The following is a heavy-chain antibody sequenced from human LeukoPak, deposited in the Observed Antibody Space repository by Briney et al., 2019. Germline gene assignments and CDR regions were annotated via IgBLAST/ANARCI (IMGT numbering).Heavy chain of an antibody. V-gene: IGHV1-46*01. CDR3: ATEGAWGSSFDY. D-gene: IGHD7-27*01. CDR1: GYTFTSYY. J-gene: IGHJ4*02. CDR2: INPSGGST. Sequence: GASVKVSCRASGYTFTSYYMHWVRQAPGQGLEWMGIINPSGGSTSYAQKFQGRVTMTRDTSTSTVYMELSSLRSEDTAVYYCATEGAWGSSFDYWGQGTLVTVSS.